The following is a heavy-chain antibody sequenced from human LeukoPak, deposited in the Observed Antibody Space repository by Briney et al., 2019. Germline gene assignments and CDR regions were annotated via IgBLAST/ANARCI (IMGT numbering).Heavy chain of an antibody. D-gene: IGHD3-10*01. J-gene: IGHJ4*02. Sequence: ASVKVSCKASGYTFTSYDINWVRQATGQGLEWMGWMNPNSGNTGYAQKFQGRVTMTRNTSISTAYMELSSLRSEDTAVYYRARVEYGSGSYYADYWGQGTLVTVSS. CDR1: GYTFTSYD. CDR2: MNPNSGNT. CDR3: ARVEYGSGSYYADY. V-gene: IGHV1-8*01.